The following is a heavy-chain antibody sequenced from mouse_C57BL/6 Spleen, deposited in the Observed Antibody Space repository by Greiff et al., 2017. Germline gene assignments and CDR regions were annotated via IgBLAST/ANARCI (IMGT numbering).Heavy chain of an antibody. CDR2: IDPETGGT. CDR3: TRRHYYGSSHFDY. D-gene: IGHD1-1*01. J-gene: IGHJ2*01. Sequence: QVQLQQSGAELVRPGASVTLSCKASGYTFTDYEMHWVKQTPVNGLEWIGAIDPETGGTAYNQKFKGKAILTADQSSSTAYMELRSLTSEDSAVYYCTRRHYYGSSHFDYWGQGTTLTVSS. V-gene: IGHV1-15*01. CDR1: GYTFTDYE.